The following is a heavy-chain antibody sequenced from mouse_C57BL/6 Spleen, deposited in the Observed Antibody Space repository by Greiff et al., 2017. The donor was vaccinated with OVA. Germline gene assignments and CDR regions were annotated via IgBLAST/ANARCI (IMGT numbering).Heavy chain of an antibody. CDR3: AARQLRLLDY. J-gene: IGHJ2*01. CDR2: IDPSDSYT. Sequence: VKLQQPGAELVRPGTSVKLSCKASGYTFTSYWMHWVKQRPGQGLEWIGVIDPSDSYTNYNQKFKGKATLTVDTSSSTAYMQLSSLTSEDSAVYYCAARQLRLLDYWGQGTTLTVSS. D-gene: IGHD3-2*02. CDR1: GYTFTSYW. V-gene: IGHV1-59*01.